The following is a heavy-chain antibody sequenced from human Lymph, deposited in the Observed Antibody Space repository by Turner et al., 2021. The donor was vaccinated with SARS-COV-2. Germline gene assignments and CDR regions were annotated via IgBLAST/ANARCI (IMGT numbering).Heavy chain of an antibody. CDR3: ATLKSNWKILTGRYYFDF. Sequence: QVPLVPSGAEVKKPGASVKVSCKVSGYTLTELSIHWVRQAPGKGLEWMGGFDPEDGETIYAQKFQGRVTMTEDTSTDTAYMELSSLRSEDTAVYYCATLKSNWKILTGRYYFDFWGQGTLVTVSS. CDR2: FDPEDGET. J-gene: IGHJ4*02. D-gene: IGHD1-1*01. V-gene: IGHV1-24*01. CDR1: GYTLTELS.